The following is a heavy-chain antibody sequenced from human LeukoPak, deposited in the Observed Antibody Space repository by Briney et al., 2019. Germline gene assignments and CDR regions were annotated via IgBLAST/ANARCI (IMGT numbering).Heavy chain of an antibody. D-gene: IGHD1-1*01. CDR2: IYYSGST. J-gene: IGHJ6*02. CDR1: GGSISSSYYY. V-gene: IGHV4-39*07. Sequence: SETLSLTCTVSGGSISSSYYYWGWIRQPPGKGLEWIGSIYYSGSTYYNPSLKSRVTISVDTSKNQFSLKLSSVTAADTAVYYCARVGGTNYYYYGMDVWGQGTTVTVSS. CDR3: ARVGGTNYYYYGMDV.